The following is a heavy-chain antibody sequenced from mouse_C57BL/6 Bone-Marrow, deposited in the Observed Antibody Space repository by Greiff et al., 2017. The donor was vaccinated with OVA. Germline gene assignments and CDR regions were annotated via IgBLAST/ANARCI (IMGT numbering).Heavy chain of an antibody. CDR1: GYTFTEYT. V-gene: IGHV1-62-2*01. D-gene: IGHD3-2*02. Sequence: QVQLKQSGAELVKPGASVKLSCKASGYTFTEYTIHWVKQRSGQGLEWIGWFYPGSGSIKYNEKFKDKATLTADKSSSTVYIELSRLTSEDSAVYFCARHERTAQATRSWFAYWGQGTLVTVSA. J-gene: IGHJ3*01. CDR2: FYPGSGSI. CDR3: ARHERTAQATRSWFAY.